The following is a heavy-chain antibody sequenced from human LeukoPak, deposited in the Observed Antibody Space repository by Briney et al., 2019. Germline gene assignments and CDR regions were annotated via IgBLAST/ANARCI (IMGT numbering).Heavy chain of an antibody. CDR2: IYSGGST. D-gene: IGHD3-10*01. Sequence: GGSLRLSCSASGFTVSSNYMSWVRQAPGKGLEWVSVIYSGGSTYYADSVKGRFTISRDNSKNTLYLQMNSLRAEDTAVYYCARVDGSGSYGGYWGQGTLVTVSS. J-gene: IGHJ4*02. V-gene: IGHV3-53*01. CDR3: ARVDGSGSYGGY. CDR1: GFTVSSNY.